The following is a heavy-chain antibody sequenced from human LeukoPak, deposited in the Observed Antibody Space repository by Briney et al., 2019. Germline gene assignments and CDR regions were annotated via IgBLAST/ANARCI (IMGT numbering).Heavy chain of an antibody. CDR2: ISAYNGNT. CDR1: GYTFTSYG. V-gene: IGHV1-18*01. J-gene: IGHJ6*03. Sequence: ASVKVSCKASGYTFTSYGISWVRQAPGHGLEWMGWISAYNGNTNYAQKLQGRVTMTTDTSTSTAYMELRSLRSDDTAVYYCARENSSGWPHYYYYYMDVWGKGTAVTVSS. CDR3: ARENSSGWPHYYYYYMDV. D-gene: IGHD6-19*01.